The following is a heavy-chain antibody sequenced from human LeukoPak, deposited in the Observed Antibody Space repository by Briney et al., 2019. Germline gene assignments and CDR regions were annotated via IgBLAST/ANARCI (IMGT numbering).Heavy chain of an antibody. V-gene: IGHV3-21*01. CDR3: ARATQHWLPTEGYFDY. Sequence: GGSLRLSCAASGFTFSSYSMSWGRQAPGKGLEWVSSISSSSSYIYYADSVKGRFTISRDNAKNSLSLQMHSLRAEPTAAYYCARATQHWLPTEGYFDYWGQGTLVTASS. D-gene: IGHD6-19*01. J-gene: IGHJ4*02. CDR2: ISSSSSYI. CDR1: GFTFSSYS.